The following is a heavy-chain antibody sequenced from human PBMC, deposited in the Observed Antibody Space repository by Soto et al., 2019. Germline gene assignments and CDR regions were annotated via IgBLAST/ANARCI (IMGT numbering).Heavy chain of an antibody. J-gene: IGHJ3*02. CDR3: ARSSRQYQLSDAFDI. D-gene: IGHD2-2*01. CDR1: GYTFTTYW. CDR2: IYPGDSDT. Sequence: ESLKISCKGSGYTFTTYWIGWVRQMPGKGLEWMGIIYPGDSDTRYSPSFQGQVTISADKSISTAYLQWSSLKASDTAMYYCARSSRQYQLSDAFDIWGQGTMVTVSS. V-gene: IGHV5-51*01.